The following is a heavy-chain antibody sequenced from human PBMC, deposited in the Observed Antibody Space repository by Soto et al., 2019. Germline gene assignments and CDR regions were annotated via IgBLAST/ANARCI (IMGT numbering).Heavy chain of an antibody. Sequence: ASVKVSCKASGYTFTSSYIHWLRQAPGKGLEWMGIINPSGGSTSYAQKFQGRVTMTRDMSTSTAYMELSSLRSEDTAVYYCAARPPYSSHKYNWFDPWGQGTLVTVSS. CDR1: GYTFTSSY. D-gene: IGHD6-13*01. CDR2: INPSGGST. CDR3: AARPPYSSHKYNWFDP. V-gene: IGHV1-46*01. J-gene: IGHJ5*02.